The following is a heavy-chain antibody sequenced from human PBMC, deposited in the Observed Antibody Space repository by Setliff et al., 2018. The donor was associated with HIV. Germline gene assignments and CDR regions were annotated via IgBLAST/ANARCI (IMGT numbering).Heavy chain of an antibody. CDR2: FDPEDGET. D-gene: IGHD6-13*01. J-gene: IGHJ1*01. Sequence: VALVQVSCKISGYTLTELSIHWVRQAPGKGLEWMANFDPEDGETFYAQKFQGRLTMTEDTSTDTAYMELSSLRSDDTAMYYCATDPGYSSTWYSESFQHWGQGTVVTVSS. CDR1: GYTLTELS. CDR3: ATDPGYSSTWYSESFQH. V-gene: IGHV1-24*01.